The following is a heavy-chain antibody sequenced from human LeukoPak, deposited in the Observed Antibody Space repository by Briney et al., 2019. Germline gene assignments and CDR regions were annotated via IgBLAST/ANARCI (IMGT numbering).Heavy chain of an antibody. CDR3: ARYGDRGFDF. CDR1: GFIFSSYE. J-gene: IGHJ4*02. CDR2: ISSSGRTI. V-gene: IGHV3-48*03. Sequence: GGSLRLSYAASGFIFSSYEMMWVRQAPGKGLEWVSYISSSGRTIYYADSVKGRFIISRDNAKNSLYLQMNSLRAEDTAVYYCARYGDRGFDFWGQGTRVTVSS. D-gene: IGHD4-17*01.